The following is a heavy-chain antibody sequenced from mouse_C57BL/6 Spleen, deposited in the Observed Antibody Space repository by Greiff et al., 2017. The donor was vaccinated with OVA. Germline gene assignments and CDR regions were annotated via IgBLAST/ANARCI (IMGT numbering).Heavy chain of an antibody. CDR3: ARNYDYDRNFDY. J-gene: IGHJ2*01. Sequence: QVQLQQPGAELVRPGTSVKLSCKASGYTFTSYWMHWVKQRPGQGLEWIGVIDPSDSYTNYNQKFKGKATLTVDTSSSTAYMQLSSLTSEDSAVYYCARNYDYDRNFDYWGQGTTLTVSS. D-gene: IGHD2-4*01. CDR2: IDPSDSYT. V-gene: IGHV1-59*01. CDR1: GYTFTSYW.